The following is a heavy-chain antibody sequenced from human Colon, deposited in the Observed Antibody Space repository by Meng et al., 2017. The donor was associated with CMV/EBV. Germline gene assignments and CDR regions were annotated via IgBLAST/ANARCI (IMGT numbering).Heavy chain of an antibody. CDR3: AILAKPSFGY. CDR2: IKQDGSEK. J-gene: IGHJ4*02. Sequence: GGSLRLSCAASGFTFTTFWMTWVRQAPGKGLEWVANIKQDGSEKYYVDSVKGRFTISRDNAKNSLYLQMNSLRAEDTAVYYCAILAKPSFGYWGQGTLVTVSS. D-gene: IGHD3-3*02. CDR1: GFTFTTFW. V-gene: IGHV3-7*01.